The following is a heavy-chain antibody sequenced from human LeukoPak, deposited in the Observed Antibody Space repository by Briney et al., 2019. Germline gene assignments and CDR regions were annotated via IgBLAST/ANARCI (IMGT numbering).Heavy chain of an antibody. CDR1: GGSFSGYY. J-gene: IGHJ4*02. CDR3: ARVARRTTRRAIPRSHFDY. V-gene: IGHV4-34*01. D-gene: IGHD1-14*01. CDR2: INHSGST. Sequence: PSETLSLTCAVYGGSFSGYYWSWIRQPPGKGLEWIGEINHSGSTNYNPSLKSRVTISVDTSKNQFSLKLSSVTAADTAVYYCARVARRTTRRAIPRSHFDYWGQGTLVTVSS.